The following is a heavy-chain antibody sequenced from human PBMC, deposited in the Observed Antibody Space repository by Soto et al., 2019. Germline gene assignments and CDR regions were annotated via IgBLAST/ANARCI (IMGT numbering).Heavy chain of an antibody. CDR1: GGSISSGGYS. V-gene: IGHV4-30-2*05. CDR2: IYYTGST. CDR3: ARDAFWSGSLGPLDY. D-gene: IGHD3-3*01. J-gene: IGHJ4*02. Sequence: KPSETLSLTCAVSGGSISSGGYSWSWIRQPPGKGLEWIGYIYYTGSTYYNPSLKSRVTISVDTSKNQFSLKLSSVTAADTAVYYCARDAFWSGSLGPLDYWGQGTLVTVSS.